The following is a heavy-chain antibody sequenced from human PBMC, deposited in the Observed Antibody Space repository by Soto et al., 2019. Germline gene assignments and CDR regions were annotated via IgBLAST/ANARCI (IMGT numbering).Heavy chain of an antibody. CDR1: GFTFSNYA. J-gene: IGHJ3*02. V-gene: IGHV3-30*03. D-gene: IGHD1-26*01. Sequence: LRLSCVASGFTFSNYAMHWVRQAPGKGLEWVAIVSYDGDNEYYADSVRGRFFISRDNSRNSLYLQMNNLRAEDTALYYCAIEKVGAASVHVFDIWGQGTMVTV. CDR3: AIEKVGAASVHVFDI. CDR2: VSYDGDNE.